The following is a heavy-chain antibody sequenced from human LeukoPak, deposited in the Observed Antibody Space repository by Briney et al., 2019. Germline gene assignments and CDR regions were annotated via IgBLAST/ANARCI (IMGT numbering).Heavy chain of an antibody. D-gene: IGHD2-2*02. CDR1: GGSFSGYY. V-gene: IGHV4-34*01. J-gene: IGHJ3*02. CDR2: VYHSGST. CDR3: ARDTALFRAYDI. Sequence: PETLSLTCAVYGGSFSGYYWSWIRQPPGKGLEWIASVYHSGSTSYNPSLKSRLTISVHKSKNQFSLKLSSVTAADTAVYYCARDTALFRAYDIWGQGTLVTVSS.